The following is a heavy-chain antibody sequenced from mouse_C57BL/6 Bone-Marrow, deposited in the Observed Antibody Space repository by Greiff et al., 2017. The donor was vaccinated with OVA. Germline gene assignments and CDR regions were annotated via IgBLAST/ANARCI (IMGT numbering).Heavy chain of an antibody. J-gene: IGHJ3*01. V-gene: IGHV5-4*01. CDR3: ARDQTGTFAY. CDR2: ISDGGSYT. Sequence: DVKLVESGGGLVKPGGSLKLSCAASGFTFSSYAMSWVRQTPEKRLEWVATISDGGSYTYYPDNVKGRFTISRDNAKNNLYLQMSHLKAEDAAMYYCARDQTGTFAYWGQGTLVTVSA. D-gene: IGHD4-1*01. CDR1: GFTFSSYA.